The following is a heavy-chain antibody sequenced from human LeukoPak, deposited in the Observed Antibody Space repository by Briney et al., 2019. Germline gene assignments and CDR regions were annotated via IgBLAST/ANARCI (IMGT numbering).Heavy chain of an antibody. V-gene: IGHV4-34*01. D-gene: IGHD3-10*01. Sequence: KPSETLSLTCAVYGGSFSGYYWSWIRQPPGKGLEWIGEINHSGSTNYNPSRKRRITILVDTPKNQFALKLSSVTAADTAVYYCARAGMFYDGSGSYYNWFDPWGQGNLVTVSS. CDR3: ARAGMFYDGSGSYYNWFDP. CDR1: GGSFSGYY. J-gene: IGHJ5*02. CDR2: INHSGST.